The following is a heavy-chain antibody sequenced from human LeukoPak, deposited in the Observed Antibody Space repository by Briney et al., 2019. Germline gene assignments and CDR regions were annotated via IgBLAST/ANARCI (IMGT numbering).Heavy chain of an antibody. CDR3: ARDRGLTFGGVIVDC. Sequence: SETLSLTCTVSGGSISSSSYYWGWIRQPPGKGLEWIGSMYYSGSTYYNPSLKSRVTISVDTSKNQFSLKLSSVTAADTAVYYCARDRGLTFGGVIVDCWGQGTLVTVSS. D-gene: IGHD3-16*02. V-gene: IGHV4-39*07. J-gene: IGHJ4*02. CDR1: GGSISSSSYY. CDR2: MYYSGST.